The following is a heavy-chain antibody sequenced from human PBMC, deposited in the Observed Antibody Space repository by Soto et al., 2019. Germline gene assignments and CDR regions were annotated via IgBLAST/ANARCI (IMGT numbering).Heavy chain of an antibody. D-gene: IGHD3-22*01. CDR1: GGSISSYY. CDR2: IYYSGST. V-gene: IGHV4-59*01. J-gene: IGHJ4*02. Sequence: SETLSLTCTVSGGSISSYYWSWIRQPPGKGLEWIGYIYYSGSTNYNPSLKSRVTISVDTSKNQFSLKLSSVTAADTAVYYCARGIVVLKKYYFDYWGQGTLVTVSS. CDR3: ARGIVVLKKYYFDY.